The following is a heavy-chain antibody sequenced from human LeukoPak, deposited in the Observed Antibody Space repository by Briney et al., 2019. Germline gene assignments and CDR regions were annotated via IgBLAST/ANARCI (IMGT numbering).Heavy chain of an antibody. J-gene: IGHJ4*02. CDR1: GDSMSGYY. Sequence: SETLSLTCSVSGDSMSGYYWSWVRQAPGKGLEWIGYNNDNGNTNYNPSLKSRVTMSVDMSMSQFSLKLTSVTAADTAIYYCARPHGERYGFAYWGQGTLVTVSS. D-gene: IGHD4-17*01. CDR2: NNDNGNT. CDR3: ARPHGERYGFAY. V-gene: IGHV4-59*12.